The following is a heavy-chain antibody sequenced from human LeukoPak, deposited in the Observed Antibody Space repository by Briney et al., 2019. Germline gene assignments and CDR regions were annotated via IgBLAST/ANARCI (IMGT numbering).Heavy chain of an antibody. CDR1: GFTVSSNY. J-gene: IGHJ4*02. D-gene: IGHD6-6*01. V-gene: IGHV3-53*01. Sequence: GGFLRLSCAASGFTVSSNYMSWVRQAPGKGLEWVSVIYSGGSTYYADSVKGRFTISRDNSKNTLYLQMNSLRVEDTAVYYCARRGHDSSSPGTFDYWGQGTLVTVSS. CDR3: ARRGHDSSSPGTFDY. CDR2: IYSGGST.